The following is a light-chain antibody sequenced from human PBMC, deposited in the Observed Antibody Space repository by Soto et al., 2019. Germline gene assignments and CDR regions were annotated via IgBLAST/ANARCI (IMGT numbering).Light chain of an antibody. CDR3: QDCSNLSWG. J-gene: IGKJ1*01. CDR2: DAS. Sequence: DIVLTQSPATLSLSPGQRATLSCRASQRISGYLAWYQLKPDQAPRLHIYDASNRATGIAVRFSGSGSGADYALTVSSLEPADCAVYYCQDCSNLSWGVGEVNKV. V-gene: IGKV3-11*01. CDR1: QRISGY.